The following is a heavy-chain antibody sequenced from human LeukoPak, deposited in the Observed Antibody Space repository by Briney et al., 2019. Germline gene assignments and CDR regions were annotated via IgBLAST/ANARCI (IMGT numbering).Heavy chain of an antibody. CDR2: INHSGST. Sequence: SETLSLTCAVYGGSFSGYYWSWIRQPPGKGLEWIREINHSGSTNYNPSLKSRVTISVDTSKNQFSLKLSSVTAADTAVYYCASPGPSSSWYRYWGQGTLVTVSS. CDR3: ASPGPSSSWYRY. D-gene: IGHD6-13*01. J-gene: IGHJ4*02. CDR1: GGSFSGYY. V-gene: IGHV4-34*01.